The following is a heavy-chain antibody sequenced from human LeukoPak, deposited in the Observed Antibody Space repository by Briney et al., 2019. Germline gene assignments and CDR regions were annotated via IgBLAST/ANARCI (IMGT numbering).Heavy chain of an antibody. J-gene: IGHJ4*02. V-gene: IGHV3-30*01. Sequence: PGGSLRLSCAASGFTFSSYAMHWVRQAPGKGLEWVAVISYDGSNKYYADSVKGRFTISRDNSKNTLYLQMNSLRAEDTAVYYCAKDPLPFGYFDYWGQGTLVTVSS. D-gene: IGHD3-22*01. CDR3: AKDPLPFGYFDY. CDR1: GFTFSSYA. CDR2: ISYDGSNK.